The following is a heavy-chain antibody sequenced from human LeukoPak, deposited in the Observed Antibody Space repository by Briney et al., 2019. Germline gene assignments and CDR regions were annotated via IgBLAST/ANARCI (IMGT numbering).Heavy chain of an antibody. CDR1: GYTFTSYY. J-gene: IGHJ4*02. CDR3: ARGVADGSGSYLRVYFDY. D-gene: IGHD3-10*01. CDR2: INPSGGST. Sequence: ASVKVSCKASGYTFTSYYMHWGRQAPGQGLEWMGIINPSGGSTSYAQKFRGRVTMTRDTSTSTVYMELSSLRSEDTAVYYCARGVADGSGSYLRVYFDYWGQGTLVTVSS. V-gene: IGHV1-46*01.